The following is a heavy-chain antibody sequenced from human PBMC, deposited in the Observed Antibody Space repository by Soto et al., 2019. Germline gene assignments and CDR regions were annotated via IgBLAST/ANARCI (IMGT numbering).Heavy chain of an antibody. CDR2: IIPIFGTA. CDR1: GGTFSSYA. CDR3: ERNSYSSSSRWWFDP. V-gene: IGHV1-69*01. J-gene: IGHJ5*02. Sequence: QVQLVQSGAEVKKPGSSVKVSCKASGGTFSSYAISWVRQAPGQGLEWMGGIIPIFGTANYAQKFQGRVTITADESTRTADMELSSLSSEDTAVYYWERNSYSSSSRWWFDPWGQGTLVTVSS. D-gene: IGHD6-6*01.